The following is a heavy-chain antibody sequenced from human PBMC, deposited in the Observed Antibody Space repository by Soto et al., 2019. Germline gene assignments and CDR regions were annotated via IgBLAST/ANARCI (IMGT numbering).Heavy chain of an antibody. D-gene: IGHD6-19*01. Sequence: PGESLKISCKGSGYSFTSYWMGWVRQMPGKSLEWMGIIYPGDSDTRYSPSFQGQVTISADKSISTAYLQWSSLKASDTAVYYCARASRIAVAGRSLYYGMDVWGQGTTVTVSS. V-gene: IGHV5-51*01. CDR2: IYPGDSDT. CDR1: GYSFTSYW. J-gene: IGHJ6*02. CDR3: ARASRIAVAGRSLYYGMDV.